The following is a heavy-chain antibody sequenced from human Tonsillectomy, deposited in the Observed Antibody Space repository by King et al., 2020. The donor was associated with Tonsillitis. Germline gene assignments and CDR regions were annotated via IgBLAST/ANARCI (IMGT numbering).Heavy chain of an antibody. CDR1: GGSISSGGYY. CDR3: AREGVRYIDNVGSTSHYGMDV. CDR2: IYYSGRT. V-gene: IGHV4-31*03. J-gene: IGHJ6*04. D-gene: IGHD2-2*01. Sequence: QLQESGPGLVKPSQTLSLTCTVSGGSISSGGYYWGWIRQHPGKGLEWIGYIYYSGRTYYNPSLKSRVTISVDTSKNQFSLKLSSVTAADTAVYYWAREGVRYIDNVGSTSHYGMDVWGDGTTGTVSS.